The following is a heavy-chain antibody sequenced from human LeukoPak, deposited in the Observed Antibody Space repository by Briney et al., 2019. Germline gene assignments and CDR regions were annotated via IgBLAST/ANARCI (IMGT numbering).Heavy chain of an antibody. CDR3: ARDLPHSGSSGDDAFDI. J-gene: IGHJ3*02. V-gene: IGHV4-59*01. Sequence: SETLSLSCTVSDGSINGYYWSWIRQPPGKGLEWIGYIYYSGSTNYNPSLKSRVTISVDTSKNQFSLKLSSVTAADTAVYYCARDLPHSGSSGDDAFDIWGQGTMVTVSS. CDR2: IYYSGST. CDR1: DGSINGYY. D-gene: IGHD1-26*01.